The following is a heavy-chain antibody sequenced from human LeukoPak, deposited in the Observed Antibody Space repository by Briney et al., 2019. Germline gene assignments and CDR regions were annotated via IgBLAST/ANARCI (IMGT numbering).Heavy chain of an antibody. CDR3: AKDHPDNGRVFEK. V-gene: IGHV3-30*18. CDR2: MSSDGIKT. D-gene: IGHD2-8*01. Sequence: PGTSLRLSCATSGFTFRRSGVHWVRQAPGRGLEWVALMSSDGIKTYYADSVKGRFTVSRDRSKDILYLEMNSLRADDTAVYYCAKDHPDNGRVFEKWGQGTLVTVSS. J-gene: IGHJ4*02. CDR1: GFTFRRSG.